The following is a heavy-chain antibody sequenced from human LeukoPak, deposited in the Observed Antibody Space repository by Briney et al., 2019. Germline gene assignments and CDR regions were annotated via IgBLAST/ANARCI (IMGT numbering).Heavy chain of an antibody. CDR2: ISPTGSTT. Sequence: GGSLRLACAASGFTFSSYWMNWARQAPGKGLVWVSRISPTGSTTSYADSVKGRFTVSRDNAKNTPYLQVNNLRAEDTAVYYCARGPNSNWSGLDFWGQGTLLTVSS. J-gene: IGHJ4*02. D-gene: IGHD6-6*01. V-gene: IGHV3-74*01. CDR1: GFTFSSYW. CDR3: ARGPNSNWSGLDF.